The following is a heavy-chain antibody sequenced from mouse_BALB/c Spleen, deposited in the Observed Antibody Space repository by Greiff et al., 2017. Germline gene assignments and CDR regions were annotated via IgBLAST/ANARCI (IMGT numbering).Heavy chain of an antibody. V-gene: IGHV5-17*02. D-gene: IGHD3-3*01. CDR1: GFTFSSFG. J-gene: IGHJ4*01. CDR2: ISSGSSTI. Sequence: EVQRVESGGGLVQPGGSRKLSCAASGFTFSSFGMHWVRQAPEKGLEWVAYISSGSSTIYYADTVKGRFTISRDNPKNTLFLQMTSLRSEDTAMYYCAREGGTLYAMDYWGQGTSVTVSS. CDR3: AREGGTLYAMDY.